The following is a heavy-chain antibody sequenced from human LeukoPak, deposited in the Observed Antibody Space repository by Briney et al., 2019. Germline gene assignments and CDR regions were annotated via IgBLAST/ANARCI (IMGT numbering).Heavy chain of an antibody. D-gene: IGHD5-24*01. J-gene: IGHJ4*02. CDR1: GYSFTNYW. Sequence: GESLKISCKGSGYSFTNYWIGWVRQMPGKGLEWMGIIYPSDSDTRYSPSFQGQVTISADKSISTAYLQWSSLRASDTATYYCARVPPGRDGYNRFDYWGQGTLVTVSS. V-gene: IGHV5-51*01. CDR2: IYPSDSDT. CDR3: ARVPPGRDGYNRFDY.